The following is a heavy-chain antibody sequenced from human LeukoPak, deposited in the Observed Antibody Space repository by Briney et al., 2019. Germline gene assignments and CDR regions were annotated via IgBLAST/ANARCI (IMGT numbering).Heavy chain of an antibody. V-gene: IGHV1-46*01. J-gene: IGHJ4*02. Sequence: ASVNVSCKPSAYTLGTYYIHWLRQAPGQGLEWMGIINPNGRTTYAQKFLGRVTMTRDTSTSTVYMELSSLRSEDTAVYYCARSYDSSGYHFDYWGQGTLVTVSS. CDR2: INPNGRT. D-gene: IGHD3-22*01. CDR1: AYTLGTYY. CDR3: ARSYDSSGYHFDY.